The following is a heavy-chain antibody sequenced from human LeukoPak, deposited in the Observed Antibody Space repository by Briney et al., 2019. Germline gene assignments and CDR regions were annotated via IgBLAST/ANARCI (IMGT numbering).Heavy chain of an antibody. CDR3: AKDAGSYAQAVFDY. Sequence: GGSLRLSCAASGFTFDDYAMHWVRQAPGKGLEWVSGISWNSGSIGYADSVKGRFTISRDNAKNSLYLQMNSLRAEDTALYYCAKDAGSYAQAVFDYWGQGTLVTVSS. V-gene: IGHV3-9*01. CDR2: ISWNSGSI. CDR1: GFTFDDYA. J-gene: IGHJ4*02. D-gene: IGHD3-16*01.